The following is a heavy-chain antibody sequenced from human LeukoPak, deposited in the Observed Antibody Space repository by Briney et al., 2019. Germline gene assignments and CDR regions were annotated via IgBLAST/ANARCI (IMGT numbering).Heavy chain of an antibody. J-gene: IGHJ4*02. D-gene: IGHD5-12*01. CDR1: GFTFSTYS. CDR3: ATDPSGNDYH. Sequence: GGSLRLSYAASGFTFSTYSMNWVRQAPGKGLEWVSSISSTSSYIYYADSVKGRFTISRDNAKNSVYLHMNSLRAEDTAVYYCATDPSGNDYHWGQGTLVTVSS. CDR2: ISSTSSYI. V-gene: IGHV3-21*01.